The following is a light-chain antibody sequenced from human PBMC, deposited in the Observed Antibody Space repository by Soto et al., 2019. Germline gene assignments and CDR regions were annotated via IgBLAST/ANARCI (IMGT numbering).Light chain of an antibody. CDR3: QQRSDWPIT. J-gene: IGKJ5*01. CDR1: QSISIY. Sequence: EIVLTQSPATLVLSPGERAALSCRASQSISIYLAWYQQKPGQAPRLLIYDASNRATGIPARFSGSGSGTDFTLTITSLEPEDFAVYYCQQRSDWPITFGQGTRLEIK. V-gene: IGKV3-11*01. CDR2: DAS.